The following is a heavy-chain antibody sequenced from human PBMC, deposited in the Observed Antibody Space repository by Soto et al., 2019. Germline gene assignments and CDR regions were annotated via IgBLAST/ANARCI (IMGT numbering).Heavy chain of an antibody. D-gene: IGHD3-9*01. CDR1: GFSFSEYS. J-gene: IGHJ4*02. CDR2: ISRGSTTI. V-gene: IGHV3-48*02. Sequence: WGSLRLSCAASGFSFSEYSINWCRHSPGKGLEWVSYISRGSTTIYYADSVKGRFTISRDDAKNSLYLQMTSLRDEDSAIYYCAREIIISTGYYFDYWGQGTLVTVSS. CDR3: AREIIISTGYYFDY.